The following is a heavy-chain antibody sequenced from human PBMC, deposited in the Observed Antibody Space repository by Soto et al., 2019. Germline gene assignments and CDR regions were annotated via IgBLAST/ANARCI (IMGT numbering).Heavy chain of an antibody. Sequence: QVQLVQSGAEEKKPGASVKVSCKASGYTFTSYAMHWVRQAPGQRLEWMGWINAGNGNTKYSQKFQGRVTITRDTSASTAYMELSSLRSEDTAVYYCARFGYDILTGPLNWDYYYYYGMDVW. CDR2: INAGNGNT. CDR3: ARFGYDILTGPLNWDYYYYYGMDV. D-gene: IGHD3-9*01. J-gene: IGHJ6*01. CDR1: GYTFTSYA. V-gene: IGHV1-3*05.